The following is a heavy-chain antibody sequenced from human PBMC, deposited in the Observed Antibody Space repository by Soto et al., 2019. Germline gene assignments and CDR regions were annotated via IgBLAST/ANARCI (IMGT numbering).Heavy chain of an antibody. CDR1: GFSLSTSGVG. D-gene: IGHD3-16*02. J-gene: IGHJ5*02. CDR2: IYWDDDK. CDR3: ARGDYDYIWGSYRFGPNWFDP. V-gene: IGHV2-5*02. Sequence: QITLKESGPTLVNPTQTLTLTCTFSGFSLSTSGVGVGWIRQPPGKALEWLALIYWDDDKRYSPSLKSRLTIPKDTSKNQVVLTMTNMDPVDTATYYCARGDYDYIWGSYRFGPNWFDPWGQGTLVTVSS.